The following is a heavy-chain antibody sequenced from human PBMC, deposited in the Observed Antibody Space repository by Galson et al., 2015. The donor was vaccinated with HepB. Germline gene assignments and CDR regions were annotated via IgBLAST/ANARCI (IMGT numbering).Heavy chain of an antibody. D-gene: IGHD4-17*01. CDR1: GFTFSSYS. J-gene: IGHJ4*02. Sequence: SLRLSCAASGFTFSSYSMNWVRQAPGKGLEWVSSISSSSSYIYYADSVKGRFTISRDNAKNSLYLQMNSLRAEDTAVYYCAADSTVTTFFDYWGQGTLVTVSS. CDR3: AADSTVTTFFDY. CDR2: ISSSSSYI. V-gene: IGHV3-21*01.